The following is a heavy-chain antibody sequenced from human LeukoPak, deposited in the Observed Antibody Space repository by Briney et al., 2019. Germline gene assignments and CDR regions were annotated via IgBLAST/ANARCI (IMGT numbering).Heavy chain of an antibody. V-gene: IGHV4-39*07. CDR1: GGSISSSSYY. CDR3: ARDEALNIAAAGTGIIDI. Sequence: PSETLSLTCTVSGGSISSSSYYWGWIRQPPGKGLEWIGSIYYSGSTYYNPSLKSRVTISVDTSKNQFSLKLSSVTAADTAVYYCARDEALNIAAAGTGIIDIWGQGTMVTVSS. CDR2: IYYSGST. D-gene: IGHD6-13*01. J-gene: IGHJ3*02.